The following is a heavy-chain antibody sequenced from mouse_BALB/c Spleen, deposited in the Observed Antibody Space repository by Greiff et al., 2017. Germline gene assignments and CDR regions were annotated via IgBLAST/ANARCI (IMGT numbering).Heavy chain of an antibody. J-gene: IGHJ2*01. D-gene: IGHD1-1*01. CDR3: ASPITTVGY. CDR1: GYTFTSYW. CDR2: INPSTGYT. Sequence: QVHVKQSGAELAKPGASVKMSCKASGYTFTSYWMHWVKQRPGQGLEWIGYINPSTGYTEYNQKFKDKATLTADKPSSTAYMQLSSLTSEDSAVYYCASPITTVGYWGQGTTLTVSS. V-gene: IGHV1-7*01.